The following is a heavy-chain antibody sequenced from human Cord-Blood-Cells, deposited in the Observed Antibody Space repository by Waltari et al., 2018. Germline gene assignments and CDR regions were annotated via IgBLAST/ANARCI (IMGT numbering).Heavy chain of an antibody. D-gene: IGHD6-19*01. Sequence: QVQLVQSGAEVKKPGASVTVSCKVSGYTLTELSMHWVRQAPGKGLEWMGGFDPEDGETIYAQKFQGRVTMTEDTSTDTAYMELSSLRSEDTAVYYCATDKDSSGWGYWYFDLWGRGTLVTVSS. CDR2: FDPEDGET. CDR1: GYTLTELS. J-gene: IGHJ2*01. V-gene: IGHV1-24*01. CDR3: ATDKDSSGWGYWYFDL.